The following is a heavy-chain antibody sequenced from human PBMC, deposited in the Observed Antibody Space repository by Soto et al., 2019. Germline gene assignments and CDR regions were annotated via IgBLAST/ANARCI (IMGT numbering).Heavy chain of an antibody. CDR3: ARTYDSSGPNSGGYGFDI. J-gene: IGHJ3*02. D-gene: IGHD3-22*01. Sequence: SETLSLTCTVSGDSIRIYYWSWIRQPPGKGLELIAYIYYIGSTTNYNPSLKSRVTISVDTSKNQFSLKLSSVTAADTAVYYCARTYDSSGPNSGGYGFDIWGQGTMVTVSS. CDR2: IYYIGST. V-gene: IGHV4-59*01. CDR1: GDSIRIYY.